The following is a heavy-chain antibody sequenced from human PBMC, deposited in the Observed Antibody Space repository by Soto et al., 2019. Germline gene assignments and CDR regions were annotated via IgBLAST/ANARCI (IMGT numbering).Heavy chain of an antibody. Sequence: SETLSLTCKVSGASLSSGDYYWNWIRQLPGKGLEWIGYIYYTRVTSYNPSLKSRVTISVDTSKNQFSLKLSSVTAADTAVYYCARVGDIVALKYYFDYWGQGTLVTVSS. CDR3: ARVGDIVALKYYFDY. D-gene: IGHD5-12*01. CDR1: GASLSSGDYY. CDR2: IYYTRVT. V-gene: IGHV4-31*03. J-gene: IGHJ4*02.